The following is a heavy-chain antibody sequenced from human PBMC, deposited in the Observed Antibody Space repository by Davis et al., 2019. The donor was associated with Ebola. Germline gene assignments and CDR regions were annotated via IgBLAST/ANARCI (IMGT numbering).Heavy chain of an antibody. CDR3: ARGGAIAAFLGGY. CDR2: INPSGGST. CDR1: GGTFSSYT. D-gene: IGHD6-13*01. V-gene: IGHV1-46*01. Sequence: AASVKVSCKASGGTFSSYTISWVRQAPGQGLEWMGIINPSGGSTSYAQKFQGRVTMTRDTSTSTVYMELSSLRSEDTAVYYCARGGAIAAFLGGYWGQGTLVTASS. J-gene: IGHJ4*02.